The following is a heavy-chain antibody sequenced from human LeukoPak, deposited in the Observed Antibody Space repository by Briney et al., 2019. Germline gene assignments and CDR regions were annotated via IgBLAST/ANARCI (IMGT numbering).Heavy chain of an antibody. D-gene: IGHD4-11*01. CDR2: MSYDGSNK. CDR3: ARDWSSKYPFYYGMDV. V-gene: IGHV3-30-3*01. Sequence: GGSLRLSCSASGFTFSSYAMHWVRQAPGKGLEWMAVMSYDGSNKYYADSVKGRFTISRDNSKNTLYLQMNSLRAEDTAVYYCARDWSSKYPFYYGMDVWGQGTTVTVSS. CDR1: GFTFSSYA. J-gene: IGHJ6*02.